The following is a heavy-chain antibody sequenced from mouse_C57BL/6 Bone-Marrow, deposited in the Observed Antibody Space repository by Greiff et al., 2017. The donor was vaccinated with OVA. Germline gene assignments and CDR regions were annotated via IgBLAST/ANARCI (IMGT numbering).Heavy chain of an antibody. J-gene: IGHJ2*01. CDR1: GFNIKDDY. D-gene: IGHD3-2*02. V-gene: IGHV14-4*01. CDR2: IDPENGDT. CDR3: TTGTAQAFDY. Sequence: VQLKESGAELVRPGASVKLSCTASGFNIKDDYMHWVKQRPEQGLEWIGWIDPENGDTDYASKFQGKATITADTSSNTAYLQLSSLTSEDTAVYYCTTGTAQAFDYWGQGTTLTVSS.